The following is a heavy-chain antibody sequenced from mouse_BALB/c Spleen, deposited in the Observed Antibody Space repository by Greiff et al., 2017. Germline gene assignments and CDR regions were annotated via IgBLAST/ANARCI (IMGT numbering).Heavy chain of an antibody. CDR2: ILPGSGST. J-gene: IGHJ3*01. CDR3: AIVGYGYDWFAY. V-gene: IGHV1-9*01. CDR1: GYTFSSYW. D-gene: IGHD2-2*01. Sequence: QVQLQQSGAELMKPGASVKISCKATGYTFSSYWIEWVKQRPGHGLEWIGEILPGSGSTNYNEKFKGKATFTADTSSNTAYMQLSSLTSEDSAVYYCAIVGYGYDWFAYWGQGTLVTVSA.